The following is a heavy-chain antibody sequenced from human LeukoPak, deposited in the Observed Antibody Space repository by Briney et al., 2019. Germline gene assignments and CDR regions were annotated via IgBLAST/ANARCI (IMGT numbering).Heavy chain of an antibody. J-gene: IGHJ4*02. CDR3: GRGHWGLDY. CDR2: IKEDGRDK. V-gene: IGHV3-7*01. CDR1: GFTFSSYW. Sequence: GGSLRLSCAASGFTFSSYWMSWVRQAPGKGLEWVANIKEDGRDKYYVDSVKGRFTISRDNAKDSLYLHMNSLSAEDTAVYYCGRGHWGLDYWGQGALVTVSS. D-gene: IGHD7-27*01.